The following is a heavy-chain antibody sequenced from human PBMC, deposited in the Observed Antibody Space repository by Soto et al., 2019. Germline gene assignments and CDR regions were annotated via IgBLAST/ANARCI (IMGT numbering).Heavy chain of an antibody. CDR3: ATHDTYGSGSHEY. V-gene: IGHV3-15*01. Sequence: GGSLRLSCATSGFTFNNVWMSWVRQAPGKGLEWVGLIKRRSDGETTDYGAAVKGRFTISRDDSKNTLYLEMSSVRTDDTAVYYCATHDTYGSGSHEYWGQGTLVTVSS. CDR2: IKRRSDGETT. CDR1: GFTFNNVW. D-gene: IGHD3-10*01. J-gene: IGHJ4*02.